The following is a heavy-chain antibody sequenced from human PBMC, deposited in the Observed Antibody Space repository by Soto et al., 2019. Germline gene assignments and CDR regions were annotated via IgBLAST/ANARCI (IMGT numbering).Heavy chain of an antibody. J-gene: IGHJ2*01. Sequence: QDQLVQSGAEVKKPGSSVKVSCKASGGTFSSHTFSSVRQAPGQGLEWMGRIIPALGTATYAQKFQGRVTISADESATTVYMALNSLRSEDTAVYYCASPDFGDYWYFDLWGRGTLVTVSS. CDR3: ASPDFGDYWYFDL. D-gene: IGHD4-17*01. CDR2: IIPALGTA. V-gene: IGHV1-69*08. CDR1: GGTFSSHT.